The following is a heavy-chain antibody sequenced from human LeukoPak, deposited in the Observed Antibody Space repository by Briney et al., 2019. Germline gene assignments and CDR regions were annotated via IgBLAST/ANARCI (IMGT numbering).Heavy chain of an antibody. CDR1: GGSISSGGYY. CDR2: IYYSGTT. J-gene: IGHJ4*02. Sequence: SETLSLTCTVSGGSISSGGYYWSWIRQHPGKGLEWIGYIYYSGTTYYNPSLKSRVTISVDKSKNQFSLKLSSVTAADTAVYYCVRVGVPYGDYPFFDYWGQGTLVTVSS. CDR3: VRVGVPYGDYPFFDY. D-gene: IGHD4-17*01. V-gene: IGHV4-31*03.